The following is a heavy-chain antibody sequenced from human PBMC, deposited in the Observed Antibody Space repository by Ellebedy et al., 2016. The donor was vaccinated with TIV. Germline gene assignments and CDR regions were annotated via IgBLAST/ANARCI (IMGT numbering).Heavy chain of an antibody. V-gene: IGHV1-46*01. J-gene: IGHJ3*02. CDR3: ARALGVNGAFDI. CDR2: INPSGGST. CDR1: GYTFTSYY. Sequence: ASVKVSXXASGYTFTSYYMHWVRQAPGQGLEWMGIINPSGGSTSYAQKFQGRVTMTRDTSTSTVYMELSSLRSEDTAVYYCARALGVNGAFDIWGQGTMVTVSS. D-gene: IGHD2-8*01.